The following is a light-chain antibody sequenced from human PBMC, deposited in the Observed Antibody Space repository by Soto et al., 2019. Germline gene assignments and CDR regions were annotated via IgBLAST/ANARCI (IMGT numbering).Light chain of an antibody. CDR1: QTFTSNY. CDR2: GAS. J-gene: IGKJ1*01. CDR3: QQYVSSPWT. V-gene: IGKV3-20*01. Sequence: EIVLTQSPGTLSLSPGERATLSCGASQTFTSNYLAWYQQKSGQAPRLLISGASTRATGIPDRFSGRGSGTDFTLTISRLEPEDFAVYYCQQYVSSPWTFGQGTKVEI.